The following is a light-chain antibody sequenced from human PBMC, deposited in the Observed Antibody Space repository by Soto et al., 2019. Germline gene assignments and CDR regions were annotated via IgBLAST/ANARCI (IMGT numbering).Light chain of an antibody. V-gene: IGKV1-33*01. CDR3: QQYDNLPPYS. CDR1: QDIYIY. CDR2: DAS. Sequence: IQMTQSPSSLSASVGDRVTSTCQASQDIYIYLNWYQQKPGKAPKLLIYDASNLETGVPSRFSGSGSGTHFTFTISSLQADDFATYYCQQYDNLPPYSFGQGTKVESK. J-gene: IGKJ2*03.